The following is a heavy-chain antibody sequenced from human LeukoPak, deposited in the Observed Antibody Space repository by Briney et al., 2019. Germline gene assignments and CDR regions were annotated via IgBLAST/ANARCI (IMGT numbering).Heavy chain of an antibody. D-gene: IGHD3-22*01. CDR1: GGSFSGYY. J-gene: IGHJ4*02. CDR2: INHSGST. CDR3: TTDRYYDSSGYYYDY. Sequence: SETLSLTCAVYGGSFSGYYWSWLRQPPGKGLEWIGEINHSGSTNYNPSLKSRVTISVDTSKNQFSLKLSSVTAEDTAVYYCTTDRYYDSSGYYYDYWGQGTLVTVSS. V-gene: IGHV4-34*01.